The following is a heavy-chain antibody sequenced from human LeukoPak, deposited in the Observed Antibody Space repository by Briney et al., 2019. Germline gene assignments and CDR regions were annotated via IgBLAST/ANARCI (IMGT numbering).Heavy chain of an antibody. CDR3: ARERDDYDDPGPLDY. Sequence: GGSLRLSCAASGFTFSSYEMHWVRQAPGKGLEWVSYISSSGSTIYYADSVKGRFTISRDNAKNSLYLQMNSLRAGDTAVYYCARERDDYDDPGPLDYWGQGTLVTVSS. V-gene: IGHV3-48*03. CDR1: GFTFSSYE. CDR2: ISSSGSTI. J-gene: IGHJ4*02. D-gene: IGHD4-17*01.